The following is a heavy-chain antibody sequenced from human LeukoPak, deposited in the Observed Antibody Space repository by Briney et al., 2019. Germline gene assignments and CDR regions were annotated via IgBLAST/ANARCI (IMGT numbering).Heavy chain of an antibody. CDR2: FDPEDGET. J-gene: IGHJ4*02. Sequence: ASVKVSCEVSGYTLTELSMHWVRQAPGKGLEWMGGFDPEDGETIYAQKFQGRVTMTEDTSTDTAYMELSSLRSEDTAVYYCATDRGRITMVRGSVAGGFFDYWGQGTLVTVSS. V-gene: IGHV1-24*01. D-gene: IGHD3-10*01. CDR3: ATDRGRITMVRGSVAGGFFDY. CDR1: GYTLTELS.